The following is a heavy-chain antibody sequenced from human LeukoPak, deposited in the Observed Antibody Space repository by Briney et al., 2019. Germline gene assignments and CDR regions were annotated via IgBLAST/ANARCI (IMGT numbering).Heavy chain of an antibody. D-gene: IGHD6-6*01. V-gene: IGHV3-7*01. CDR2: IKQDGSEE. Sequence: GGSLRLSCAASGFTFSNSWMTWVRLAPGKGLEWVANIKQDGSEESYVDSVKGRFTISRDNAKNSLFLQMHSLRAEDTALYYCARGWDSGSSSLDYWGQGTLVTVSS. J-gene: IGHJ4*02. CDR3: ARGWDSGSSSLDY. CDR1: GFTFSNSW.